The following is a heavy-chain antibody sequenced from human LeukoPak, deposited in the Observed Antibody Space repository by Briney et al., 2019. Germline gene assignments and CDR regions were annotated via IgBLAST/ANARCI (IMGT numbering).Heavy chain of an antibody. V-gene: IGHV3-23*01. J-gene: IGHJ4*02. CDR3: AKRRWFCFED. CDR2: ITSGDT. Sequence: QPGGSLRLSCAASGFTFGGYWMHWVRPAPGKGLEWVSAITSGDTYYAESVKGRFTISRDNSKNTLYLQMNSLRAEDTAVYYCAKRRWFCFEDWGQGTLVTVSS. CDR1: GFTFGGYW. D-gene: IGHD2-15*01.